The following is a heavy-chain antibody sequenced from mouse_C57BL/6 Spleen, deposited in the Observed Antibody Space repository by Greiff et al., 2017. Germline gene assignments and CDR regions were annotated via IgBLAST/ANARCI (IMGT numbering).Heavy chain of an antibody. CDR2: IYPGSGST. CDR1: GYTFTSYW. CDR3: ARSRDGYSSWFAY. Sequence: QVQLQQPGAELVMPGASVKMSCKASGYTFTSYWITWVKQRPGQGLEWIGDIYPGSGSTNYNEKFKSKATLTVDTSSSTAYMQLSSLTSEDSAVYYCARSRDGYSSWFAYWGQGTLVTVSA. D-gene: IGHD2-3*01. V-gene: IGHV1-55*01. J-gene: IGHJ3*01.